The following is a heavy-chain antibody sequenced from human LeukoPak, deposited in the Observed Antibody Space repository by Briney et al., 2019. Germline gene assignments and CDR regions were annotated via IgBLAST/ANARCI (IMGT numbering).Heavy chain of an antibody. Sequence: GGSLRLSCAASGFAFSSYAMSWVRQAPGKGLEWVSGISGNGGGTYYADSVKGRFTISRDNSKNTLYLQMNNLRAEDTAVYYCAKLYYDYIWGSYRYYFFDSWGQGTLATVSS. CDR1: GFAFSSYA. V-gene: IGHV3-23*01. J-gene: IGHJ4*02. CDR3: AKLYYDYIWGSYRYYFFDS. D-gene: IGHD3-16*02. CDR2: ISGNGGGT.